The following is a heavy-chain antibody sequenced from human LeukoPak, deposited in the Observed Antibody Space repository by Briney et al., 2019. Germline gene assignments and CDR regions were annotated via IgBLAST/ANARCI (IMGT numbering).Heavy chain of an antibody. Sequence: SQTLSLTCIVSGDSISNGGYYWTWIRQPAGKGLEYIGRIYTNGDTKHNPSLESRVTISMDTSRNQFSLKLTSVSAADTALYYCARDRGTTVARGVPSWFDPWGQGILVTVSS. CDR2: IYTNGDT. CDR1: GDSISNGGYY. V-gene: IGHV4-61*02. CDR3: ARDRGTTVARGVPSWFDP. D-gene: IGHD3-10*01. J-gene: IGHJ5*02.